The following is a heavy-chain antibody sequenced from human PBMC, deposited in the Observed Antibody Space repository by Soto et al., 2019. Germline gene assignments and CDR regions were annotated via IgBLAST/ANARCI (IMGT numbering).Heavy chain of an antibody. D-gene: IGHD6-13*01. J-gene: IGHJ5*02. Sequence: PGGSLRLSCAASGFTFSSYGMHWVRQAPGKGLEWVAVIWYDGSKKEYADSVKGRFTVSRDNYKNTMYLQMNSLRAEDTAVYYCAGEYSSSWYGVDPWGQGNLVTVSS. CDR2: IWYDGSKK. V-gene: IGHV3-33*01. CDR3: AGEYSSSWYGVDP. CDR1: GFTFSSYG.